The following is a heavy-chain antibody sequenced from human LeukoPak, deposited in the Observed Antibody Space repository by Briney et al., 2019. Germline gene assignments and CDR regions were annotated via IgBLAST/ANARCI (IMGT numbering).Heavy chain of an antibody. Sequence: GGSLRLSCAASGFTFSSYWMSWVRQAPGKGLEWVANIKEDGGEIHFVDSMKGRFTISRDNAKNSLYLQMNSLRGDDTAVYYCARSRYSHSWDYWGQGTLVTVSS. CDR1: GFTFSSYW. D-gene: IGHD1-26*01. CDR3: ARSRYSHSWDY. J-gene: IGHJ4*02. CDR2: IKEDGGEI. V-gene: IGHV3-7*03.